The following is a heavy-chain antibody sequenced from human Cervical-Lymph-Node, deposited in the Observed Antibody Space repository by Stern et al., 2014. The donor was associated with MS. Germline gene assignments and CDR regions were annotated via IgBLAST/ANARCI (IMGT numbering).Heavy chain of an antibody. CDR3: ARDSLIRTFGVEEGMDV. D-gene: IGHD3-3*01. CDR2: ISADNGDT. CDR1: GYFFTSYG. V-gene: IGHV1-18*01. Sequence: VQLVESGADVKKPGASVKVSCKASGYFFTSYGISWVRQAPGQGLEWMGWISADNGDTNYAQNVQGRVTMTTDTSTNTAYMELSSLRSDDTALYYCARDSLIRTFGVEEGMDVWGQGTTVTVSS. J-gene: IGHJ6*02.